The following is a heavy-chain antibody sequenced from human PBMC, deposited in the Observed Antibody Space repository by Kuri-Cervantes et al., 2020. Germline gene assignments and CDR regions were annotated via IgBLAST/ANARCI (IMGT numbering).Heavy chain of an antibody. Sequence: ASVKVSCKASGYTFTSYYMHWVRQAPGQGLEWMGIINPSGGSTSYAQKFQGRVTMIRDTSTSTVYMELSSLRSEDTAVYYCARGTYYYDSSGYYIYYFDYWGQGTLVTVSS. CDR3: ARGTYYYDSSGYYIYYFDY. V-gene: IGHV1-46*01. CDR2: INPSGGST. CDR1: GYTFTSYY. J-gene: IGHJ4*02. D-gene: IGHD3-22*01.